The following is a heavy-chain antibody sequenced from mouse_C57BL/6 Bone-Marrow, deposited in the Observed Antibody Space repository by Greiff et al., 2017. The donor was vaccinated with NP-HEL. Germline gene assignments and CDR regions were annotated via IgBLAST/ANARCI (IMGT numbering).Heavy chain of an antibody. D-gene: IGHD1-1*01. CDR3: ARPYYYGSSYWYFDV. J-gene: IGHJ1*03. CDR2: IYPGSGST. V-gene: IGHV1-55*01. CDR1: GYTFTSYW. Sequence: QVQLQQPGAELVKPGASVKMSCKASGYTFTSYWITWVKQRPGQGLEWIGDIYPGSGSTNYNEKLKSKATLTVETSSSTAYMQLSSLTSEDSAVYYCARPYYYGSSYWYFDVWGTGTTVTVSS.